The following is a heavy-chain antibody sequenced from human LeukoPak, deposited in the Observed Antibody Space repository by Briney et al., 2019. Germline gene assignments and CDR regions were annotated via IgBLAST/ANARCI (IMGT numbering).Heavy chain of an antibody. Sequence: SSETLSLTCTVSGGSISSGSYYWSWIRQPAGKGLEWIGRIYTSGSTNYNPSLKSRVTISVDTSKNQFSLKLSSVTAADTAVYYCASTSRFPYYYDSSGYYYENDHWGQGTLVTVSS. CDR1: GGSISSGSYY. V-gene: IGHV4-61*02. CDR3: ASTSRFPYYYDSSGYYYENDH. D-gene: IGHD3-22*01. J-gene: IGHJ4*02. CDR2: IYTSGST.